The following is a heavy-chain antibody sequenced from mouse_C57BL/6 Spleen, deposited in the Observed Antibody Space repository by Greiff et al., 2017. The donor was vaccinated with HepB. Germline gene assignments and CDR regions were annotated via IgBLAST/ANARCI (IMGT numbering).Heavy chain of an antibody. D-gene: IGHD1-1*01. V-gene: IGHV1-82*01. CDR2: IYPGDGDT. CDR3: AREEITTVVDPPYAMDY. CDR1: GYAFSSSW. Sequence: VQLQQSGPELVKPGASVKISCKASGYAFSSSWMNWVKQRPGKGLEWIGRIYPGDGDTNYNGKFKGKATLTADKSSSTAYMQLSSLTSEDSAVYFCAREEITTVVDPPYAMDYWGQGTSVTVSS. J-gene: IGHJ4*01.